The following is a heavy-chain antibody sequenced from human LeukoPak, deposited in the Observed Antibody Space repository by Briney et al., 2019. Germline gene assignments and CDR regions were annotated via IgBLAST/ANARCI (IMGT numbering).Heavy chain of an antibody. D-gene: IGHD6-6*01. CDR3: ARDRVKYSSSFRAYNWFDP. J-gene: IGHJ5*02. V-gene: IGHV4-39*07. Sequence: PSETLSLTCTVSGGSISSSSYYWGWIRQPPGKGLEWIGFIYHSGSTYYNPSLKSRVTISVDTSKNQFSLKLSSVTAADTAVYYCARDRVKYSSSFRAYNWFDPWGQGTLVTVSS. CDR1: GGSISSSSYY. CDR2: IYHSGST.